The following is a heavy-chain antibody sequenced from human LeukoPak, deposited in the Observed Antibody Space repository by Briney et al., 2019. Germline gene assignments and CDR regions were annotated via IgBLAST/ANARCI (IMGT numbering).Heavy chain of an antibody. CDR1: GFTFSSYA. V-gene: IGHV3-23*01. D-gene: IGHD6-19*01. CDR3: AKTSVAASRDWYLDL. Sequence: GGSLRLYCAASGFTFSSYAMSWVRQAPGKGLEWVSAISGSGGSTYYADSVKGRFTISRDNSKNTLYLQMNSLRAEHTAVYYCAKTSVAASRDWYLDLWGRGTLVTVSS. CDR2: ISGSGGST. J-gene: IGHJ2*01.